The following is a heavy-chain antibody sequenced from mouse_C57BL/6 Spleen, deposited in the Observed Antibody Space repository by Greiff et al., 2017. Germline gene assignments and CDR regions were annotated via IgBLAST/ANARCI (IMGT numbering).Heavy chain of an antibody. CDR2: IDPSDSYT. Sequence: QVQLQQPGAELVMPGASVKLSCKASGYTFTSYWMHWVKQRPGQGLEWIGEIDPSDSYTNYNQKFKGKSTLTVDKSSSTAYMQLSSLTSEESAVYYCARVTGPYYYAMDYWGQGNSVTVSS. D-gene: IGHD4-1*01. J-gene: IGHJ4*01. V-gene: IGHV1-69*01. CDR3: ARVTGPYYYAMDY. CDR1: GYTFTSYW.